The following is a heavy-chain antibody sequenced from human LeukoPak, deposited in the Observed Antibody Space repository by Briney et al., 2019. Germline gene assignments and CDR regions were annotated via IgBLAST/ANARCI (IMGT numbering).Heavy chain of an antibody. Sequence: PSETLSLTCAVHGESFSGYYWNWIRQPPGKGLEWIGEIDHTGSTNYISSLKSRMTISVDTSKNQFSLKLTSVTAADTAVYYCARSPRYQYCSGGSCYSHYLDYWGRELWSPSPQ. D-gene: IGHD2-15*01. CDR1: GESFSGYY. V-gene: IGHV4-34*01. CDR2: IDHTGST. J-gene: IGHJ4*02. CDR3: ARSPRYQYCSGGSCYSHYLDY.